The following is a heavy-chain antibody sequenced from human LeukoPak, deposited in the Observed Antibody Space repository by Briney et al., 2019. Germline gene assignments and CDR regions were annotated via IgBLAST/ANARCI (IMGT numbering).Heavy chain of an antibody. CDR2: ISAYNGNT. V-gene: IGHV1-18*01. D-gene: IGHD5-12*01. CDR1: GYTFTSYG. J-gene: IGHJ4*02. Sequence: ASVKVSCKASGYTFTSYGISWVRQAPGQGLEWMGWISAYNGNTNYAQKFQGRVTMTRDTSISTAYMELSSLRSEDTAVYYCATLDIVATMDWGQGTLVTVSS. CDR3: ATLDIVATMD.